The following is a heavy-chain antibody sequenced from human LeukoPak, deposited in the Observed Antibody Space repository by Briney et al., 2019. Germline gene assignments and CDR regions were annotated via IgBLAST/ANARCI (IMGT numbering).Heavy chain of an antibody. Sequence: GGSLRLSCAASGFTFSSYSMNWVRQAPGKGLEWVSSISSSSYIYYADSVKGRFTISRDNAKNSLYLQMNSLRAEDTAVYYCARDRTTTSYNWFDPWGQGTLVTVSS. J-gene: IGHJ5*02. CDR2: ISSSSYI. V-gene: IGHV3-21*01. D-gene: IGHD1-7*01. CDR1: GFTFSSYS. CDR3: ARDRTTTSYNWFDP.